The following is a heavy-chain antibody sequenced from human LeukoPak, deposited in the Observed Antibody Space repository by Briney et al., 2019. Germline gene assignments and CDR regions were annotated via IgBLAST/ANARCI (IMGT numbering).Heavy chain of an antibody. CDR3: ARKGEYSYGGFDY. J-gene: IGHJ4*02. CDR1: GGSISSYY. CDR2: IYYSGST. V-gene: IGHV4-59*01. D-gene: IGHD5-18*01. Sequence: ETLSLTCTVSGGSISSYYWSWIRQPPGKGLEWIGYIYYSGSTNYNPSLKSRVTISVDTSKNQFSLKLSSVTAADTAVYYCARKGEYSYGGFDYWGQGTLVTVSS.